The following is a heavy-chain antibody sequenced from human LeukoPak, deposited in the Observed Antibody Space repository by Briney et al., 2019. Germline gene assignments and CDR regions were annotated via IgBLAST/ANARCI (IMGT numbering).Heavy chain of an antibody. V-gene: IGHV4-59*08. CDR2: IYYSGST. J-gene: IGHJ4*02. CDR1: GGSISSYY. Sequence: SETLSLTCTVSGGSISSYYWSWIRQPPGKGLEWIGYIYYSGSTNYNPSLKSRVTISVDTSKNQFSLKLSSVTAADTAVYYCARLYRGYDPDGWGQGTLVTVSS. CDR3: ARLYRGYDPDG. D-gene: IGHD5-12*01.